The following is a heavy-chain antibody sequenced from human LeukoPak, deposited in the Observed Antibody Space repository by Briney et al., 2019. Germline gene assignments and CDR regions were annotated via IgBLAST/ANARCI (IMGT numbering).Heavy chain of an antibody. J-gene: IGHJ6*02. V-gene: IGHV4-59*12. Sequence: PSETLSLTCTVSRGSISSYYWSWIRQPPGKGLEWIGYNYYSGSTNYNPSLKSRVTISVDTSKNQFSLKLSSVTAADTAVYYCARVAPFQVLGSVTHRGMVVWGQRTTVTVSS. CDR2: NYYSGST. CDR3: ARVAPFQVLGSVTHRGMVV. D-gene: IGHD3-10*01. CDR1: RGSISSYY.